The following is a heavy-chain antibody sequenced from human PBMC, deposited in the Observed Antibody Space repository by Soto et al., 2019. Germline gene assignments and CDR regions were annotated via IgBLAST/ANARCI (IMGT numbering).Heavy chain of an antibody. CDR1: GFTFSSYE. CDR3: AREKQLDYYHCGMDV. V-gene: IGHV3-48*03. CDR2: ISTGGSTK. Sequence: PVGSLRLSCAASGFTFSSYEMNWVRQAPGKGLEWVSYISTGGSTKYYADSVKGRFTISRDNAKNSLYLQMNSLRAEDTAVYYCAREKQLDYYHCGMDVWGQGTTVTVSS. D-gene: IGHD6-6*01. J-gene: IGHJ6*02.